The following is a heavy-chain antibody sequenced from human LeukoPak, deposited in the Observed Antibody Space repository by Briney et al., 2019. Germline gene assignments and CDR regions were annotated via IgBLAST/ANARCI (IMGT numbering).Heavy chain of an antibody. CDR2: ISGSGHNT. Sequence: GGSLRLSCAASGFTFSSYAMSWVRQAPGKGLEWVSVISGSGHNTYYADSVKGRFTISRDSSKNTLYLQMNSLRAEDTAIFYCAKAHSSGWFYFDYWGQGTLVTVSS. CDR1: GFTFSSYA. D-gene: IGHD6-19*01. CDR3: AKAHSSGWFYFDY. J-gene: IGHJ4*02. V-gene: IGHV3-23*01.